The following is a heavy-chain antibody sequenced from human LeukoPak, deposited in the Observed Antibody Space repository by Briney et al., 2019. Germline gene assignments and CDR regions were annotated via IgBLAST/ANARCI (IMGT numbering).Heavy chain of an antibody. J-gene: IGHJ6*03. Sequence: GGSLRLXCAASGFTFTNHAMQWVRQAPGKGLEYVSAISGNGGSTYYANSVKGRFTISRDNSKNTVYLQMGSPRPEDMAVYYCARAGVVRYVAWLINYYMDVWGKGTTVTVSS. CDR2: ISGNGGST. D-gene: IGHD3-9*01. V-gene: IGHV3-64*01. CDR3: ARAGVVRYVAWLINYYMDV. CDR1: GFTFTNHA.